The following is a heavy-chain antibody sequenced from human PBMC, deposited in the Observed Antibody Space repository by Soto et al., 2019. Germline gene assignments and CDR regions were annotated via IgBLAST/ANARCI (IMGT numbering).Heavy chain of an antibody. Sequence: SETLSLTCAVYGGSFSGYYWSWIRQPPGKGLEWIGEINHSGSTNYNPSLKSRVTISVDTSKNQFSLKLSSVTAADTAVYYCARQRWLQFLDYWGQGTLATVSS. D-gene: IGHD5-12*01. V-gene: IGHV4-34*01. CDR3: ARQRWLQFLDY. CDR2: INHSGST. CDR1: GGSFSGYY. J-gene: IGHJ4*02.